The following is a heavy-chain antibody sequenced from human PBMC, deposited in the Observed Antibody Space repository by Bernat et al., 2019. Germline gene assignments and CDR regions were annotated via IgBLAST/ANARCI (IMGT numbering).Heavy chain of an antibody. D-gene: IGHD3-3*01. CDR1: GFTFNSYW. V-gene: IGHV3-74*01. J-gene: IGHJ6*02. CDR3: ARGVVIIESYYYGMDV. CDR2: INSDGSST. Sequence: EVQLVESGGGLVQPGGSLRLSCAASGFTFNSYWMHWVRQAPGKGLVWVSRINSDGSSTTYADSAKGRFTISRDNAKNTLYLQMNGLRAEDTAVYYCARGVVIIESYYYGMDVWGQGTTVTVSS.